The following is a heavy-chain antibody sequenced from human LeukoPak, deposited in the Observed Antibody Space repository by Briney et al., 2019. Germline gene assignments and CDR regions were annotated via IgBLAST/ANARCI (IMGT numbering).Heavy chain of an antibody. V-gene: IGHV4-4*07. J-gene: IGHJ4*02. D-gene: IGHD6-19*01. CDR3: ARRGSISGWSFDY. Sequence: SETLSLTCIVSGGSMSTYSWTWLRQPAEEALEWIGQIYTSGNTNYNPSLKSRVTMSVDTSKNQFSLKLTSVTAADTAVYYCARRGSISGWSFDYWGQGIQVTVFS. CDR2: IYTSGNT. CDR1: GGSMSTYS.